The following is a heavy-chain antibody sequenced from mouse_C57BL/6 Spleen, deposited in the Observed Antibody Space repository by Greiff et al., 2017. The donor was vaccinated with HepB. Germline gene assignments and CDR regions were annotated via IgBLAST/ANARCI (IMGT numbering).Heavy chain of an antibody. CDR2: IWSGGST. D-gene: IGHD1-1*01. CDR3: ARNPPSYYGSSYGYFDV. CDR1: GFSLTSYG. Sequence: VKLKESGPGLVQPSQSLSITCTVSGFSLTSYGVHWVRQSPGKGLEWLGVIWSGGSTDYNAAFISRLSISKDNSKSQVFFKMNSLQADDTAIYYCARNPPSYYGSSYGYFDVWGTGTTVTVSS. V-gene: IGHV2-2*01. J-gene: IGHJ1*03.